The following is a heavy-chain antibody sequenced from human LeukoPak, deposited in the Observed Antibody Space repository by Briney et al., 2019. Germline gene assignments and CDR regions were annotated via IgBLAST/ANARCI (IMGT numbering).Heavy chain of an antibody. CDR1: GGSISSYY. D-gene: IGHD3-22*01. Sequence: SETLSLTCTVSGGSISSYYWSWIRQPAGKGLEWIGRIYTSGSTNYNPSLKSRVTISVDTSKNQFSLKLSSVTAADTAVYYCARIGEWGYYDSSGYYYWGQGTLVTVSS. V-gene: IGHV4-4*07. CDR3: ARIGEWGYYDSSGYYY. CDR2: IYTSGST. J-gene: IGHJ4*02.